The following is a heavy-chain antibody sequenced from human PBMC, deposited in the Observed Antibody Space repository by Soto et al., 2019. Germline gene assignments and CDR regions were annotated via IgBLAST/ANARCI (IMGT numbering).Heavy chain of an antibody. Sequence: EVELLESGGGLVQPGGSLRLSCVASGFTSSNYAMSWVRQCPGKGLEWLSSIRGSGETTYYADSVKGRVTISRDNDKNTLYLQINSLTAGDTAVYYCAKGGTTTNIILDSWGPGTPVTVSA. V-gene: IGHV3-23*01. J-gene: IGHJ5*01. D-gene: IGHD1-1*01. CDR1: GFTSSNYA. CDR3: AKGGTTTNIILDS. CDR2: IRGSGETT.